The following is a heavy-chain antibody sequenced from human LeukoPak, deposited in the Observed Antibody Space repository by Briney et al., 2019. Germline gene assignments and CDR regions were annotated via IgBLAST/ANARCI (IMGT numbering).Heavy chain of an antibody. Sequence: SETLSLTCTVSGGSISSYYWSWIRQPPGKGLEWIGYIYYSGSTNYNPSLKSRVTISVDTSKNQFSLKLSSVTAADTAVYYCARGYFDWFNWFDPWGQGTLVTVSS. J-gene: IGHJ5*02. CDR1: GGSISSYY. CDR2: IYYSGST. V-gene: IGHV4-59*01. CDR3: ARGYFDWFNWFDP. D-gene: IGHD3-9*01.